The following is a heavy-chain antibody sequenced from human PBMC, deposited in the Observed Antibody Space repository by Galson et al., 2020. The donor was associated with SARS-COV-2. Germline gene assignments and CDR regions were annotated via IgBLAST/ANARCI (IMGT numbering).Heavy chain of an antibody. D-gene: IGHD6-6*01. CDR1: GYTFTSYD. Sequence: ASVTVSCKASGYTFTSYDLNWVRPATGQGLEWMVWMNPNSGNTGYAQKFQGRVTMTRNNSISTAYMVLSSLRSEDTAVYYCARNRPEYSRSSDGDYWGQGTLVTVSS. V-gene: IGHV1-8*02. J-gene: IGHJ4*02. CDR3: ARNRPEYSRSSDGDY. CDR2: MNPNSGNT.